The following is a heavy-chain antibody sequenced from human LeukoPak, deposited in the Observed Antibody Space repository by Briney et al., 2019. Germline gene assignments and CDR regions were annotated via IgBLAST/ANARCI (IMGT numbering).Heavy chain of an antibody. CDR3: VKESGFMVAPNSAFDI. V-gene: IGHV3-66*01. J-gene: IGHJ3*02. D-gene: IGHD4/OR15-4a*01. Sequence: GGSLRLSCAASGFTVSSNYMTWVRQAPGRGLEWVSLIYSGGSTSYADSVKGRFTISRDNSKNTLYLQMSSLRAEDTAVYYCVKESGFMVAPNSAFDIWGQGTMVTVSS. CDR1: GFTVSSNY. CDR2: IYSGGST.